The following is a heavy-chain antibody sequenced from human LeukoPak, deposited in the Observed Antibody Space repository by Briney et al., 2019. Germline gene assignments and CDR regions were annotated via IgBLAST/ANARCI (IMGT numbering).Heavy chain of an antibody. CDR2: IYPRDGST. Sequence: ASVKVSCKASGYTFTSNYIHWVRQAPGQGLEWMGMIYPRDGSTSYAQKFQGRVTVTRDTSTGTVHMELSGLRSADTAVYYCARDQEGFDYWGQGTLVTVSS. J-gene: IGHJ4*02. V-gene: IGHV1-46*01. CDR1: GYTFTSNY. CDR3: ARDQEGFDY.